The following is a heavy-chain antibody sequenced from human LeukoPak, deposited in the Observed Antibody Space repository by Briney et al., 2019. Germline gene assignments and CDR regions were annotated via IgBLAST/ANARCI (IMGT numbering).Heavy chain of an antibody. D-gene: IGHD4-23*01. Sequence: SLKVSCKASGGTFSSYAISWVRQAPGQGLDWIGGIIPIYGTANYAQKFQGRLTITTDESTSTAYMELSSLRPEDTAVYYCARALYGGNTVAFDYWGQGTLVTVSS. J-gene: IGHJ4*02. V-gene: IGHV1-69*05. CDR1: GGTFSSYA. CDR2: IIPIYGTA. CDR3: ARALYGGNTVAFDY.